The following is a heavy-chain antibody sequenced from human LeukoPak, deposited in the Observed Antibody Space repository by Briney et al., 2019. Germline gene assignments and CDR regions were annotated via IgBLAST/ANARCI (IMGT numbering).Heavy chain of an antibody. CDR2: IIPIFGTA. Sequence: GSSVTVSCKASGGTFSSYAISWVRQAPGQGLEWMGGIIPIFGTANYAQKFQGRVTITADESTSTAYMELSSLRSEDTAVYYCARPDEDHGYSYGYNYWGQGTLVTVSS. CDR3: ARPDEDHGYSYGYNY. D-gene: IGHD5-18*01. CDR1: GGTFSSYA. J-gene: IGHJ4*02. V-gene: IGHV1-69*01.